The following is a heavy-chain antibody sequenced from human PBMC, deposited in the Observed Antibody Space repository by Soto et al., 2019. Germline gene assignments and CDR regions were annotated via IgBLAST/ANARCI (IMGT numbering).Heavy chain of an antibody. J-gene: IGHJ5*02. CDR2: IYYSGST. V-gene: IGHV4-31*03. Sequence: QVQLQESGPGLVKPSQTLSLTCTVSGGSISSGGYYWSWIRQHPGKGLECIGYIYYSGSTYYNPSLKSRVTISVDTSKNQFSLRLSSMTAADTAVYYCARLTGTPNWFDPWGQGTLVTVSS. D-gene: IGHD1-7*01. CDR1: GGSISSGGYY. CDR3: ARLTGTPNWFDP.